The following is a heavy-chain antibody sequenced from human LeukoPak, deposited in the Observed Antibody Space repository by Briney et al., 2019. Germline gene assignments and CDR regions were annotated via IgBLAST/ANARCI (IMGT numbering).Heavy chain of an antibody. CDR2: IAVDDTK. Sequence: PGGSLRLSCAASGFTLSSSERNWVRQAPGKGLEWVSFIAVDDTKYYADSVKGRFTISRDSAKNSLYLQMNSLRAEDTAVYYCASSLSLWTNYRCHWGGGTLVTVSS. CDR3: ASSLSLWTNYRCH. V-gene: IGHV3-48*03. D-gene: IGHD3-16*02. J-gene: IGHJ4*02. CDR1: GFTLSSSE.